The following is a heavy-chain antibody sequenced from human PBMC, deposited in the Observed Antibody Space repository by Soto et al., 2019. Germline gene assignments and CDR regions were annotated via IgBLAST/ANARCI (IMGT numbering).Heavy chain of an antibody. V-gene: IGHV3-30*18. Sequence: QVQLVESGGGVVQPGRSLRLSCAASGFTFSSHDMHWVRQAPGKGLEWVALISFDGNNKYYEDPVKGRFTISRDNSKNTLYLQMNSLRPEDTAVYYCAKDNLEATSSRLYVNWRSRCFDLWGRGTLVSVSS. D-gene: IGHD6-13*01. CDR1: GFTFSSHD. CDR3: AKDNLEATSSRLYVNWRSRCFDL. J-gene: IGHJ2*01. CDR2: ISFDGNNK.